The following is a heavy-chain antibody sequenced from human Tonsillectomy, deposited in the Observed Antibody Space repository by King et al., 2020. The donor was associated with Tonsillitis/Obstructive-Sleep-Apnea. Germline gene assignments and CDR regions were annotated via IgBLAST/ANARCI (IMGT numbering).Heavy chain of an antibody. CDR2: ISSSSSYT. CDR1: GFTFSDYY. J-gene: IGHJ4*02. V-gene: IGHV3-11*05. Sequence: VQLVETGGGLVKPGGSLRLSCAASGFTFSDYYMTWIRQAPGKGLEWVSYISSSSSYTNFEDSVKGRFTISRDNAKNSLYLQMNSLRAEDPAMYYCARGVWGYYECSGYYLFDSWGQGTLVTVSS. CDR3: ARGVWGYYECSGYYLFDS. D-gene: IGHD3-22*01.